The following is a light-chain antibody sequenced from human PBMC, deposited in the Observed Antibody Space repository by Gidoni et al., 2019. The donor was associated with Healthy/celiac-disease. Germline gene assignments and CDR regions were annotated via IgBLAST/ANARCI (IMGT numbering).Light chain of an antibody. CDR2: AAS. J-gene: IGKJ3*01. Sequence: IQLTQSPSFLSASVGDRVTITCRASQGISSYLAWYQQKPGKAPKLLIYAASTLQSGVPSRFSGSGSGTEFTLTISSLHPEDFATYYCQQLNSYPLFTFGPGTKVDIK. V-gene: IGKV1-9*01. CDR1: QGISSY. CDR3: QQLNSYPLFT.